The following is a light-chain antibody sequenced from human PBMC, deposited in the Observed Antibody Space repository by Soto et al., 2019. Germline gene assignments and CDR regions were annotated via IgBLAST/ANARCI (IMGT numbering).Light chain of an antibody. CDR1: QSLSGY. CDR3: QDRGNRPLCT. V-gene: IGKV3-11*01. J-gene: IGKJ4*01. CDR2: DAS. Sequence: EIVLTQSPATLSLSLGERATLSCRASQSLSGYLAWYQQKPGQAPRLLIYDASHRATGIPARFTGSGSGTDFTLTISRLEPEDFAVYYCQDRGNRPLCTFGGGTKVDIK.